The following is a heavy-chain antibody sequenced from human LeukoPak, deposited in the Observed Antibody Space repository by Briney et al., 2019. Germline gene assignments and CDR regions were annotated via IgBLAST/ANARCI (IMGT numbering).Heavy chain of an antibody. Sequence: GGSLRLSCAASGFTFSSYAMSWVRQAPGKGLEWVSAISGSGGSTYYADSVKGRFTISRDNSKNTLYLQMNSLRAEDTAVYYCARSPGAARDGYYYYMDVWGKGTTVTVSS. D-gene: IGHD6-6*01. J-gene: IGHJ6*03. CDR2: ISGSGGST. V-gene: IGHV3-23*01. CDR3: ARSPGAARDGYYYYMDV. CDR1: GFTFSSYA.